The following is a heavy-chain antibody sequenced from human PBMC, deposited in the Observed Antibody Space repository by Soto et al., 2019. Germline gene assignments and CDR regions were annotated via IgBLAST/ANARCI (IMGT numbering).Heavy chain of an antibody. D-gene: IGHD2-15*01. CDR2: IYYSGST. CDR1: GGSISSYY. CDR3: ARSYRRYCSGGSCYSYYYYYMDV. Sequence: QVQLQESGPGLVKPSETLSLTCTVSGGSISSYYWSWIRQPPGKGLEWIGYIYYSGSTNYNPSLKGRVTISVDTSKNQFSQKLSSVTAADTAVYYCARSYRRYCSGGSCYSYYYYYMDVWGKGTTVTVSS. J-gene: IGHJ6*03. V-gene: IGHV4-59*01.